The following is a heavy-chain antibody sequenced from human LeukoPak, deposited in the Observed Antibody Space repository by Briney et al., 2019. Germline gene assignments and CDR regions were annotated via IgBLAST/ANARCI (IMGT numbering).Heavy chain of an antibody. D-gene: IGHD2-2*01. CDR1: GFTFSSCG. CDR3: AKDQIVVVPAAMYPYYYGMDV. CDR2: ISYDGSNK. V-gene: IGHV3-30*18. J-gene: IGHJ6*04. Sequence: GRSLRLSCAASGFTFSSCGMHWVRQAPGKGLEWVAVISYDGSNKYYADSVKGRFTISRDNSKNTLYLQMNSLRAEDTAVYYCAKDQIVVVPAAMYPYYYGMDVWGKGTTVTVSS.